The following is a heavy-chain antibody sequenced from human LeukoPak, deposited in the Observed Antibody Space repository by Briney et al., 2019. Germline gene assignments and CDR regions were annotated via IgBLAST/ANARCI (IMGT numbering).Heavy chain of an antibody. CDR3: ARDDYDILTGYYKGLDH. V-gene: IGHV1-2*02. Sequence: ASVKVSCKASGYTFTGYYMHWVRQAPGQGLEWMGWNNPNSGGTNYAQKFQGRVTMTRDTSISTAYMELSRLRSDDTAVYYCARDDYDILTGYYKGLDHWGQGTLVTVSS. CDR1: GYTFTGYY. D-gene: IGHD3-9*01. J-gene: IGHJ4*02. CDR2: NNPNSGGT.